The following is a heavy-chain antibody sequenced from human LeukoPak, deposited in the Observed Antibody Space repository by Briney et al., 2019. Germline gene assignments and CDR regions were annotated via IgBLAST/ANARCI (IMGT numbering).Heavy chain of an antibody. CDR1: GFTFSHYA. V-gene: IGHV3-23*01. J-gene: IGHJ4*02. CDR2: ISGSGGST. CDR3: AKSRSGSLFAARDC. D-gene: IGHD3-10*01. Sequence: GGSLRLSCTASGFTFSHYAMSWVRQAPGKGLEWVSAISGSGGSTYYADSVKGRFTISRDNSKNTLYLQMNSLRAEDTAVYYCAKSRSGSLFAARDCWGQGTLVTVSS.